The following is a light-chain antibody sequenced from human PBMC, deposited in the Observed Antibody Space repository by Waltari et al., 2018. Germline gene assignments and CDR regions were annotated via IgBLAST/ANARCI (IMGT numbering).Light chain of an antibody. CDR2: RAS. CDR3: QQYYSYPRT. J-gene: IGKJ1*01. V-gene: IGKV4-1*01. Sequence: DIVMTQSPDSLAVSLRVRATLHCNSSQSVFYSSKNKNYLAWYQQKPGQAPKLLIYRASTRESGVPDRFSGSGSGTDFTLTISCLQSEDFATYYCQQYYSYPRTFGQGTKVEIK. CDR1: QSVFYSSKNKNY.